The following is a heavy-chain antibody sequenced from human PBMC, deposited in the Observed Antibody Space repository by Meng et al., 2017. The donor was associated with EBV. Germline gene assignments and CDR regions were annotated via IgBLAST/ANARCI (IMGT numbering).Heavy chain of an antibody. D-gene: IGHD2-15*01. Sequence: QGQLCESGAEVKKPGASVTVSCKASAYTFTSYDINWVRQATGQGLEWMGWMNPNSGNTGYAQKFQGRVTMTRNTSISTAYMELSSLRSEDTAVYYCARGRGVYCSGGSCYPGWFDPWGQGTLVTVSS. J-gene: IGHJ5*02. CDR2: MNPNSGNT. CDR3: ARGRGVYCSGGSCYPGWFDP. CDR1: AYTFTSYD. V-gene: IGHV1-8*01.